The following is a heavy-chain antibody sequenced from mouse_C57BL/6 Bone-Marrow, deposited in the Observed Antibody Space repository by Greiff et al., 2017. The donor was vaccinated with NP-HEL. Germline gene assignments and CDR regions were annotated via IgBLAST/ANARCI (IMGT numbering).Heavy chain of an antibody. CDR3: ARWRYYGSNY. CDR1: GYTFTDYY. CDR2: INPYNGGT. V-gene: IGHV1-19*01. J-gene: IGHJ3*01. D-gene: IGHD1-1*01. Sequence: EVQLQESGPVLVKPGASVKMSCKASGYTFTDYYMNWVKQSHGKSLEWIGVINPYNGGTSYNQKFKGKATLTVDKSSSTAYMELNSLTSEDSAVYYCARWRYYGSNYWGQGTLVTVSA.